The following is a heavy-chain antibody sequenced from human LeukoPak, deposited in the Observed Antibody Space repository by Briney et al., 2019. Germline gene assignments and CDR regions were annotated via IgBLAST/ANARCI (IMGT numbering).Heavy chain of an antibody. J-gene: IGHJ4*01. V-gene: IGHV3-23*01. CDR2: ISGSGGST. Sequence: PGGSLRLSCAASGFTFSSYAMSWVRQAPGKGLEWVSAISGSGGSTYYADSVKGRFTISRDNSKNTLYLQMNSLRAEDTAVYYCAKDQTVATTSNFDYWGQGNPGHRLL. CDR3: AKDQTVATTSNFDY. D-gene: IGHD5-12*01. CDR1: GFTFSSYA.